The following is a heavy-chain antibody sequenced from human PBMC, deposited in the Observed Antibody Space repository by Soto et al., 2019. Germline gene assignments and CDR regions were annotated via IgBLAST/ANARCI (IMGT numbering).Heavy chain of an antibody. D-gene: IGHD2-2*01. CDR3: ARQSCSSTSCYSWVSWFGP. CDR1: GGSISSYY. Sequence: QVQLQESGPGLVKPSETLSLTCTVSGGSISSYYWSWIRQPPGKGLEWVGHIYYSGSTNYNPSLKSRVTISVDTSKNQFSLKLSSVTAADTAVYYCARQSCSSTSCYSWVSWFGPWGQGTLVTVSS. J-gene: IGHJ5*02. V-gene: IGHV4-59*08. CDR2: IYYSGST.